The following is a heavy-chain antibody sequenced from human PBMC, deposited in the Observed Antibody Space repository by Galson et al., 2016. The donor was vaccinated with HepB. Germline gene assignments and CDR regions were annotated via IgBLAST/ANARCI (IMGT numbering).Heavy chain of an antibody. CDR3: ARNMLRAAYFDY. V-gene: IGHV3-48*02. Sequence: SLRPSCAASGFTFSSSEMNWLRQAPGKGLEWVSYITGSSDFIKYADSVKGRFTVSRDNAKNSVYLHMNSLRDEDTAVYFCARNMLRAAYFDYWSQGTLVTVSS. J-gene: IGHJ4*02. CDR2: ITGSSDFI. CDR1: GFTFSSSE. D-gene: IGHD2-15*01.